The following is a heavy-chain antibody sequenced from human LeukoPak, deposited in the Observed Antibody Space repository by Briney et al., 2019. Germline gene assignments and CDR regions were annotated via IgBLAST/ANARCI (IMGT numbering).Heavy chain of an antibody. D-gene: IGHD5-18*01. CDR2: INTNTGNP. CDR1: GYTFTSYA. V-gene: IGHV7-4-1*02. J-gene: IGHJ4*02. CDR3: ASGYSYGRFDY. Sequence: ASVTVSCKASGYTFTSYAMNWVRQAPGQGFEWMGWINTNTGNPTYAQGFTGRFVFSSDTSVSTAYLQISSLKAEDTAVYYCASGYSYGRFDYWGQGTLVTVSS.